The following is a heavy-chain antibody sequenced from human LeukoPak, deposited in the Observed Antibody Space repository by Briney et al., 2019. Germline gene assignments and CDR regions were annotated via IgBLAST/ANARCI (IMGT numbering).Heavy chain of an antibody. CDR3: ARDRVRGVIITRRKLNWFDP. CDR2: INPNSGDT. CDR1: GYTFTNYY. V-gene: IGHV1-2*02. J-gene: IGHJ5*02. Sequence: ASVKVSCKASGYTFTNYYMHWVRQAPGQGLEWMGWINPNSGDTNYAQKFQGRVTMTRDTSISTAYMELSRLRSDDTAVYYCARDRVRGVIITRRKLNWFDPWGQGTLVTVSS. D-gene: IGHD3-10*01.